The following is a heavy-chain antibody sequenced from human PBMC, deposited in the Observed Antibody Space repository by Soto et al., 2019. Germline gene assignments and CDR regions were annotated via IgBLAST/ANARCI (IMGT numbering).Heavy chain of an antibody. CDR1: GGPVTSSS. V-gene: IGHV1-58*01. Sequence: ASVKGCCTAYGGPVTSSSVQWVREACGQRLEWIGWIVVGSGNTNYAHKFQERVTITRDMSTSTAYRELSSLRSDDTAVHYCAANLTGIVVVHDAFAIWGQGTLVTASS. CDR3: AANLTGIVVVHDAFAI. J-gene: IGHJ3*02. D-gene: IGHD3-22*01. CDR2: IVVGSGNT.